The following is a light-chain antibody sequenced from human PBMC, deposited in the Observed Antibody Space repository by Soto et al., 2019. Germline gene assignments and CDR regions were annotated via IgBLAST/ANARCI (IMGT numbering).Light chain of an antibody. CDR1: TSNIGAGYD. CDR2: GS. CDR3: QAYDTSLSVWV. Sequence: QSVLTQPPSVSGAPGQRIVISCRGTTSNIGAGYDVQWYQHLPGAAPNLLFYGSHRPSGVPDRFSGSKSGSSGSLAITGVQTEDEADYYCQAYDTSLSVWVFGGGTKVTVL. V-gene: IGLV1-40*01. J-gene: IGLJ3*02.